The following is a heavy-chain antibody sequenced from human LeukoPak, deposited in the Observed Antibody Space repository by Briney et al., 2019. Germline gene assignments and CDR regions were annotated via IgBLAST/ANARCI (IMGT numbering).Heavy chain of an antibody. Sequence: PGGSLRLSCSASGFPFSLYWVTWVRQAPGKGLEWVANIKEDGSEKYYMDSVKGRFIISRDNAKNTLYLQMNSLRAEDTAVYYCAKDSEDYWGQGTLVTVSS. CDR1: GFPFSLYW. CDR3: AKDSEDY. J-gene: IGHJ4*02. CDR2: IKEDGSEK. V-gene: IGHV3-7*01.